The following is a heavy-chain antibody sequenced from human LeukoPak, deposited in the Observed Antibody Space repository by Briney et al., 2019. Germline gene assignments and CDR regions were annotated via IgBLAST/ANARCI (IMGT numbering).Heavy chain of an antibody. CDR3: ARGRALVGATGFDY. CDR1: GYTFTGYY. D-gene: IGHD1-26*01. V-gene: IGHV1-69*06. CDR2: IIPIFGTA. Sequence: ASVKVSCKASGYTFTGYYMHWVRQAPGQGLEWMGGIIPIFGTANNAQKFQGRVTITADKSTSTAYMELRSLRSEDTAVYYCARGRALVGATGFDYWGQGTLVTVSS. J-gene: IGHJ4*02.